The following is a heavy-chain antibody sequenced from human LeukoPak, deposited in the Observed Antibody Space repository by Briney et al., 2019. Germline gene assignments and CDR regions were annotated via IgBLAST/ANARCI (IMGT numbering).Heavy chain of an antibody. CDR3: AKAHARNPIDY. CDR1: GFTFSSYA. CDR2: ISYDGSNK. J-gene: IGHJ4*02. Sequence: GGSLRLSCAASGFTFSSYAMHWVRQAPGKGLEWVAVISYDGSNKYYADSVKGRFTISRDNSKNTLYLQMNSLRAEDTAVYYCAKAHARNPIDYWGQGTLVTVSS. V-gene: IGHV3-30*04. D-gene: IGHD1-14*01.